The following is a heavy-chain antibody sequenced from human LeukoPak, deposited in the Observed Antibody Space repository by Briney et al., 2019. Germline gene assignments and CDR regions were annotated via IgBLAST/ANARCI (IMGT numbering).Heavy chain of an antibody. Sequence: PGRSLRLSCAASGFTFSSYGMHWVRQAPGKGLEWVAVISYDGSNKYYADSVKGRFTISRDNSKNTLYLQMNSLRAEDTAVYYCARVRKQWLVSGYFDYWGQGTLVTVSS. J-gene: IGHJ4*02. CDR1: GFTFSSYG. CDR3: ARVRKQWLVSGYFDY. D-gene: IGHD6-19*01. V-gene: IGHV3-30*03. CDR2: ISYDGSNK.